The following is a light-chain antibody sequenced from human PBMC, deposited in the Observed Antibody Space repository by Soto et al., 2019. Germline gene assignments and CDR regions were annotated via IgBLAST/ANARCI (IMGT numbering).Light chain of an antibody. V-gene: IGKV1-39*01. J-gene: IGKJ5*01. CDR1: QSITRF. Sequence: DIQMTQSPSSLSASVGDRVTITCRASQSITRFLKWYQQKPGKAPKLLIYAASSLQSGVPSRFSGSGSGTDFTLTISSLQPEDFATYYCQQNYSPPPITFGQGTRLEIK. CDR2: AAS. CDR3: QQNYSPPPIT.